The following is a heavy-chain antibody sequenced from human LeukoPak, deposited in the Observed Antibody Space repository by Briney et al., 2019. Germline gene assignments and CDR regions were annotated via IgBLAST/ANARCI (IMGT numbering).Heavy chain of an antibody. CDR3: ARDGVAVAGQPYNWFDP. V-gene: IGHV4-4*07. CDR2: IYTSGST. D-gene: IGHD6-19*01. J-gene: IGHJ5*02. Sequence: SETLSLTCTVSGGSISSYYWSWIRQPAGKGLEWIGRIYTSGSTNYNPSLKSRATMSVDTSKNQFSLKLSSVTAADTAVYYCARDGVAVAGQPYNWFDPWGQGTLVTVSS. CDR1: GGSISSYY.